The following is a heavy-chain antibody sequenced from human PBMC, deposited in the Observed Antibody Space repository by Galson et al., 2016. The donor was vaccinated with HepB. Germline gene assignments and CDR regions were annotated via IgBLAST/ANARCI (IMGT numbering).Heavy chain of an antibody. CDR2: VRGTGSTT. V-gene: IGHV3-23*01. Sequence: SLRLSCAASGFTFSSYAMGWVRQGPGKGLGWVSVVRGTGSTTYYADSVKGRFTISRDNSKNTLYLQMNSPRVEDTAVYYCAKSSRGYCVGGSCQWFYFDSWGHGTLVTVSS. CDR1: GFTFSSYA. D-gene: IGHD2-15*01. CDR3: AKSSRGYCVGGSCQWFYFDS. J-gene: IGHJ4*01.